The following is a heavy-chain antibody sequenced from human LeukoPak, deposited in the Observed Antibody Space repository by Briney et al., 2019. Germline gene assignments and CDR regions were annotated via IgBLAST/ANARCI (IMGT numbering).Heavy chain of an antibody. CDR1: GFTFSSYS. CDR3: AFGTEVYPPSDFDY. CDR2: ISSSSSYI. J-gene: IGHJ4*02. Sequence: PGGSLRLSCAASGFTFSSYSMNWVRQAPGKGLEWVSSISSSSSYIYYADSVKGRFTISRDNAKNSLYLQMNSLRAEDTAVYYCAFGTEVYPPSDFDYWGQGTLVTVSS. V-gene: IGHV3-21*01. D-gene: IGHD1-1*01.